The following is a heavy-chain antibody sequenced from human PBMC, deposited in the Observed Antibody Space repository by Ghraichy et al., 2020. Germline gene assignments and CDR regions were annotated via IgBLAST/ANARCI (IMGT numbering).Heavy chain of an antibody. CDR3: AGSLSGLDSGNH. CDR1: GLPLNNNP. J-gene: IGHJ5*02. V-gene: IGHV3-53*01. Sequence: GESLNISCAVSGLPLNNNPINWVRQAPGKGLEWVSFIYKDGDTSYADSVKGRFTISRDRAKNTVYLQMDSLRDEDTAKYYCAGSLSGLDSGNHWRQGTLVTVSS. CDR2: IYKDGDT. D-gene: IGHD6-19*01.